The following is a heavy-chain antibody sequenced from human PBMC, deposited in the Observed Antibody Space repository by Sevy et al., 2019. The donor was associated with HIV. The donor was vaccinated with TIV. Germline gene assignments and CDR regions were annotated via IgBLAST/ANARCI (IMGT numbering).Heavy chain of an antibody. CDR3: AREYYDSSSSVYIDY. CDR2: ISSSSSYI. J-gene: IGHJ4*02. D-gene: IGHD3-22*01. CDR1: GFTFSSYS. V-gene: IGHV3-21*01. Sequence: GGSLRLSCAVSGFTFSSYSMNWVRQAPGKGLEWVSSISSSSSYIYYADSVKGRFTISRDNAKNSLYLQMNSLRAEDTAVYYFAREYYDSSSSVYIDYWGQGTLVTVSS.